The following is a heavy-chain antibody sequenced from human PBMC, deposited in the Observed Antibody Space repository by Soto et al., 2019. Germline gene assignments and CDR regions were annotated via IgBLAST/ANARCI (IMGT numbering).Heavy chain of an antibody. J-gene: IGHJ4*02. CDR2: IYGGGNGP. Sequence: EVQVLESGGGLVQPGGSLRLSCAATGFTFSDFAMSWVRQAPGKGLEWVSRIYGGGNGPHYADSVKGRVTTSRGNSKNTLYLQMNSLRAEDTAVYYCANMEGMDPWAYSFDYWGQGTLVTVSS. D-gene: IGHD2-2*03. CDR3: ANMEGMDPWAYSFDY. CDR1: GFTFSDFA. V-gene: IGHV3-23*01.